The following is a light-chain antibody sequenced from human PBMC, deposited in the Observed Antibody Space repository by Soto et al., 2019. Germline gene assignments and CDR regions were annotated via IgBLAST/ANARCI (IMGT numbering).Light chain of an antibody. CDR1: QGISSY. Sequence: AIRMTQSPSSLSASTGDRVTITCRASQGISSYLAWYQQKPGKAPKLLIYAASTLQSGVPSRFSGSGSGTDFTLTISFLQSEDFATYYCQQYYSYPPAFTFGPGTKVAIK. J-gene: IGKJ3*01. CDR2: AAS. V-gene: IGKV1-8*01. CDR3: QQYYSYPPAFT.